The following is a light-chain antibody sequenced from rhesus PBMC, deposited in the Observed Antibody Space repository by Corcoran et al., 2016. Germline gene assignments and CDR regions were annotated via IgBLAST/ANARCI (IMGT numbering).Light chain of an antibody. J-gene: IGKJ3*01. V-gene: IGKV2-86*01. CDR3: VQYIDIPFT. CDR1: QSLLDSEHGKTY. Sequence: DIVMTQTPLSLPVTPGEPASISCRSSQSLLDSEHGKTYLDWYLQKPGQSPLPCFYEVSNRAFGVPDRFSGSGSETCFTLKISGVEAEVVGVYYCVQYIDIPFTFGPGPKLDIK. CDR2: EVS.